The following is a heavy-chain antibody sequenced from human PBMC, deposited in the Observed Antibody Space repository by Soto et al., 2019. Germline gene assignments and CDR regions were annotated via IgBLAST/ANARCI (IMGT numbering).Heavy chain of an antibody. Sequence: APTRTKEKQRRALTGTYNGGTATSRGIGLVWIRQTPGEALEWLAIIYWDDDERYTPSLQSGLTITKDASSYQVSLKMANMEAVETAQSCCAPMPIVTAFRYGGQGTTVTVSP. CDR1: GGTATSRGIG. CDR3: APMPIVTAFRY. J-gene: IGHJ4*02. D-gene: IGHD2-21*02. CDR2: IYWDDDE. V-gene: IGHV2-5*02.